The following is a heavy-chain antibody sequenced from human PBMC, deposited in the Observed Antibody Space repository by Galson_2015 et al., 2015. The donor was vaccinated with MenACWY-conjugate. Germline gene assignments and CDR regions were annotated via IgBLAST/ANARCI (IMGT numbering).Heavy chain of an antibody. CDR1: GYSFTSYW. J-gene: IGHJ4*02. V-gene: IGHV5-10-1*01. D-gene: IGHD1-26*01. CDR2: IDPSDSYT. Sequence: QSGAEVKKPGESLKISCKGSGYSFTSYWISWVRQMPGKGLEWMGRIDPSDSYTNYSPSFQGHVTISADKSISTAYLQWSSLKAWDTAMYYCARISGSYYLPDYWGQGTLVTVSS. CDR3: ARISGSYYLPDY.